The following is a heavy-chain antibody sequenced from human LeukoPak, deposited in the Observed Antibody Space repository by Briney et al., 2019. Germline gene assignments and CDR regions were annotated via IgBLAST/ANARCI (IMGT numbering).Heavy chain of an antibody. J-gene: IGHJ4*02. CDR2: IYYSGNT. V-gene: IGHV4-39*01. D-gene: IGHD3/OR15-3a*01. CDR3: ARQTGSGLFILP. CDR1: GGSMSSENEY. Sequence: SETLSLTCSVSGGSMSSENEYWGWIRQTPGKGLEWIGSIYYSGNTYYNASLKSQVSISIDTSKNQFSLRLTSVTAADTAVYYCARQTGSGLFILPGGQGTLVTVSS.